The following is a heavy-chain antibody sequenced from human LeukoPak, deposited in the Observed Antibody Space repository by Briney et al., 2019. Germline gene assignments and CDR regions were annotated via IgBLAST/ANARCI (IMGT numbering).Heavy chain of an antibody. CDR1: GDSISDFY. CDR2: ISSSGNS. V-gene: IGHV4-59*01. Sequence: SETLSLTCTVSGDSISDFYWTWIRHTPGKGLEWIGFISSSGNSNYSPSLESRVSFSLDTSKSQFSLSLKSVTAADTAVYYCARVFRGAVTSNWFDPWGQGILVTVSS. CDR3: ARVFRGAVTSNWFDP. D-gene: IGHD3-3*01. J-gene: IGHJ5*02.